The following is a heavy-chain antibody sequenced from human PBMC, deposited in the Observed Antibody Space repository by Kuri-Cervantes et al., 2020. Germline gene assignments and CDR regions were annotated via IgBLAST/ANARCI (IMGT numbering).Heavy chain of an antibody. J-gene: IGHJ6*02. D-gene: IGHD2-2*01. Sequence: GESLKISCAASGFTFSSYAMSWVRQAPGKGLEWVAVISYDGSNKYYADSVKGRFTISRDNAKNSLYLQMNSLRAEDAAVYYCARGPAANDYYYYGMDVWGQGTTVTVSS. CDR1: GFTFSSYA. V-gene: IGHV3-30*04. CDR3: ARGPAANDYYYYGMDV. CDR2: ISYDGSNK.